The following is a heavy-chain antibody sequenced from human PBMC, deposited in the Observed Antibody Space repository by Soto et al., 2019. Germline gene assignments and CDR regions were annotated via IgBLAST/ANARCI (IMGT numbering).Heavy chain of an antibody. CDR1: GGTFSSYA. Sequence: ASVEVSCKASGGTFSSYAISWVRQAPGQGLEGMGGIIPIFGTANYAQKFQGRVTITADESTSTAYMELSSLRSEDTAVYYCARDLYAGCSSTSCYTPNYGMDVWGQGPQITVSS. V-gene: IGHV1-69*13. J-gene: IGHJ6*02. CDR3: ARDLYAGCSSTSCYTPNYGMDV. CDR2: IIPIFGTA. D-gene: IGHD2-2*02.